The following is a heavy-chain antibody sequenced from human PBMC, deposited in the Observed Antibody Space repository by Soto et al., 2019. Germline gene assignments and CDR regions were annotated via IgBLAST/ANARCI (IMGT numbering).Heavy chain of an antibody. V-gene: IGHV2-5*01. Sequence: QITLKESGPTLVKPTQTLTLTCTFSGFSLSTSVVGVGWIRQPPGKALEWLALIYWNDDKRYSPSLKSRLTITKDTTKNQVVLTMTNMDPVDTATYYCAVIPNDYYFDSWGQGTLVTVSS. CDR1: GFSLSTSVVG. CDR3: AVIPNDYYFDS. D-gene: IGHD2-21*01. CDR2: IYWNDDK. J-gene: IGHJ4*02.